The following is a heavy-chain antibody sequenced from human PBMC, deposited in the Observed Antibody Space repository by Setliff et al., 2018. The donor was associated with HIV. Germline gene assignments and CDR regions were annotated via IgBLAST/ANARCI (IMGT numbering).Heavy chain of an antibody. V-gene: IGHV1-58*02. CDR3: ARGLNSYGSGSYLPLGY. J-gene: IGHJ4*02. CDR1: GFTFTSSA. CDR2: IVVGSGNT. Sequence: GASVKVSCKASGFTFTSSAMQWVRQARGQRLEWIGWIVVGSGNTNYKESLKSRVTISIDTSKNQFSLKLNSVIAADTAVYYCARGLNSYGSGSYLPLGYWGQGTLVTVSS. D-gene: IGHD3-10*01.